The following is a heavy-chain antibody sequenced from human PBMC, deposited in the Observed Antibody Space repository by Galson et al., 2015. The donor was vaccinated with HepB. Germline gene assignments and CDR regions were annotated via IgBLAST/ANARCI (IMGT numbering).Heavy chain of an antibody. J-gene: IGHJ4*02. V-gene: IGHV3-23*01. CDR3: ATRGPGRNFDY. Sequence: SLRLSCAASGFTFGSYAMTWVRQAPGKGLEWVSGISTDSGDTIYADSVKGRFSISRDNSESTLYLEMSSLRAEDTAVYYCATRGPGRNFDYWGQGTLVTVSS. D-gene: IGHD2-2*01. CDR1: GFTFGSYA. CDR2: ISTDSGDT.